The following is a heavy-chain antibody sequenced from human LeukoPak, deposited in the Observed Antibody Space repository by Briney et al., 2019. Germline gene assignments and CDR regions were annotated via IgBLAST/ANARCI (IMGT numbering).Heavy chain of an antibody. J-gene: IGHJ6*03. D-gene: IGHD2-2*01. CDR1: GGSISSYY. Sequence: PSETLSLTCTVSGGSISSYYWSWIRQPPGKGLEWIGRIYTSGSTNYNPSLKSRVTISVDTSKNQFSLKLSSVTAADTAVYYCARDSRHYYYYMDVWGKGTTVTVSS. CDR3: ARDSRHYYYYMDV. V-gene: IGHV4-4*08. CDR2: IYTSGST.